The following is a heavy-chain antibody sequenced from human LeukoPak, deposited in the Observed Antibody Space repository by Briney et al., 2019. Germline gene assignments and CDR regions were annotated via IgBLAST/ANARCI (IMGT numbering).Heavy chain of an antibody. CDR2: ISGTGGNT. CDR1: GFTFSNFA. V-gene: IGHV3-23*01. J-gene: IGHJ3*02. D-gene: IGHD3-22*01. CDR3: AKTGGYYDTSDLYRPDVFDI. Sequence: SGGSLRLSCAASGFTFSNFAMSWVRQAPGKGLERVSAISGTGGNTFYTDSVTGRFTISRDNSKNTLYVQMNSLRAEDTAVYYCAKTGGYYDTSDLYRPDVFDIWGQGTVVTVSS.